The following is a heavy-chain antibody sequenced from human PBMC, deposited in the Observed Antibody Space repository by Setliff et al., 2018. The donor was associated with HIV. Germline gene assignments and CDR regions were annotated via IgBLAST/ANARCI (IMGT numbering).Heavy chain of an antibody. V-gene: IGHV4-39*01. D-gene: IGHD2-15*01. CDR2: IFHAGST. CDR1: GGSISGSSYY. J-gene: IGHJ6*03. Sequence: SETLSLTCTVSGGSISGSSYYWGWIRQSPEKGLEWIGSIFHAGSTYYNPSLKSRVTLSVDTSENQYSLKLTSLIAADTAEYYCARSLAYCSGGGCSSGNYYYMDVWGKGTTVTVSS. CDR3: ARSLAYCSGGGCSSGNYYYMDV.